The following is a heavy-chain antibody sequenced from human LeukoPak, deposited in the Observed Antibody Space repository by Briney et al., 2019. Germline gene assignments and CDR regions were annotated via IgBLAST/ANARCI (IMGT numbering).Heavy chain of an antibody. CDR3: ATRSYFYHYMDV. Sequence: SETLSLTCTVSGGSIRSSTYHWGWIRQPPGKGLEWIGNVYYSGNIYCNPSLKSRVTLSVDSSKNQFSLKLTSVTAADTAIYYCATRSYFYHYMDVWGKGTTVTVSS. J-gene: IGHJ6*03. CDR2: VYYSGNI. CDR1: GGSIRSSTYH. V-gene: IGHV4-39*01.